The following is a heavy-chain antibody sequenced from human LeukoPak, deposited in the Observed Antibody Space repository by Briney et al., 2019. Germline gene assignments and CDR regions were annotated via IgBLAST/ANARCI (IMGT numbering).Heavy chain of an antibody. D-gene: IGHD4-17*01. CDR3: ARVRGATVTTGDYYYYYMDV. Sequence: RSETLSLTCTVSGGSISSGIHSWSWIRQPAGKGLEWIGRIFTSGSTNYNPSLKSRVTMSLDTSKNQFSLKLTSVTAADTAVYYCARVRGATVTTGDYYYYYMDVWGKGTTVTISS. CDR2: IFTSGST. J-gene: IGHJ6*03. V-gene: IGHV4-61*02. CDR1: GGSISSGIHS.